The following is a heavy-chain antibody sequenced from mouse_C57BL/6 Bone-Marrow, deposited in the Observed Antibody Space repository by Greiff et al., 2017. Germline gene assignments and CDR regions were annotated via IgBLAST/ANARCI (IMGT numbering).Heavy chain of an antibody. CDR3: ARDGGYDYDGDY. CDR1: GYSITSGYY. CDR2: ISYDGSN. J-gene: IGHJ2*01. D-gene: IGHD2-4*01. V-gene: IGHV3-6*01. Sequence: EVQLQQSGPGLVKPSQSLSLTCSVTGYSITSGYYWNWIRQFPGNKLEWMGYISYDGSNNYNPSLKNRISITRDTSKNQFFLKLNSVTTEDTATYYCARDGGYDYDGDYWGQGTTLTVSS.